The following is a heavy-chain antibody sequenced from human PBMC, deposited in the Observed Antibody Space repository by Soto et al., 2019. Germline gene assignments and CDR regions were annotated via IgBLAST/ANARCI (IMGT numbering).Heavy chain of an antibody. V-gene: IGHV1-18*01. Sequence: ASVKVSCKASGYTFTSYGISWVRQAPGQGLEWMGWISAYNGNTNYAQKLQGRVTMTTDTSTSTAYMELSSLRSEDTAVYYCATGEQYDFWSGYNPAYDYWGQGTLVTVSS. CDR2: ISAYNGNT. J-gene: IGHJ4*02. CDR3: ATGEQYDFWSGYNPAYDY. D-gene: IGHD3-3*01. CDR1: GYTFTSYG.